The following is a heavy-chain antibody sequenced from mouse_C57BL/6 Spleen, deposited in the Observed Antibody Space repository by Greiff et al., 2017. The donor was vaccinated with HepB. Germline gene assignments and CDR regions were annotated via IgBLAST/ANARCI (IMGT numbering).Heavy chain of an antibody. D-gene: IGHD2-4*01. CDR1: GYSITSGYY. CDR3: ARDDYDGVDY. CDR2: ISYDGSN. Sequence: EVQLQESGPGLVKPSQSLSLTCSVTGYSITSGYYWNWIRQFPGNQLEWMGYISYDGSNNYNPSLKNRISITRDTSKNQFFLKLNSVTTEDTATYYCARDDYDGVDYWGQGTTLTVSS. J-gene: IGHJ2*01. V-gene: IGHV3-6*01.